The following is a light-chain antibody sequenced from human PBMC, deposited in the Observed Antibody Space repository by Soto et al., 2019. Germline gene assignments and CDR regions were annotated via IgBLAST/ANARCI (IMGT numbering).Light chain of an antibody. CDR1: SSDVGNYNL. CDR2: EVS. V-gene: IGLV2-14*02. J-gene: IGLJ2*01. CDR3: SSYAGSNIPVV. Sequence: QSALTQPASVSGSPGQSITISCTGTSSDVGNYNLVSWYQQHPGKAPKVMIFEVSKRPSGVPDRFSGSKSGNTASLTVSGLQAEDEADYYCSSYAGSNIPVVFGGGTQLTVL.